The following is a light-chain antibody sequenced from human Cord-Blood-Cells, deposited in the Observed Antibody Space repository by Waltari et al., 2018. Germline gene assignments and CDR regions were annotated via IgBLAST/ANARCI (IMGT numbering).Light chain of an antibody. CDR1: SSSIGSNY. CDR3: AAWDDSLSGSYV. V-gene: IGLV1-47*01. CDR2: RNN. J-gene: IGLJ1*01. Sequence: QSVLTQPPSASGTPGQRVTISCSGRSSSIGSNYVSWYQQLPGSAPKLLIYRNNQRPSGVPDRFSGSKSGTSASLAISGLRSEDEADYYCAAWDDSLSGSYVFGTGTKVTVL.